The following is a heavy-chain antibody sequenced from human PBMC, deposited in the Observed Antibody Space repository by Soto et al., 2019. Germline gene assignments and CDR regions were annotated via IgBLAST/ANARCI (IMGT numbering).Heavy chain of an antibody. V-gene: IGHV3-74*03. CDR2: INTDGGTS. J-gene: IGHJ3*02. D-gene: IGHD2-2*01. CDR1: GFTFSGHW. Sequence: EIQLTESGGALVQPGGSLRLSCAASGFTFSGHWMHWVRQVPGKGLEWVSRINTDGGTSAYADSVRGRFTISRDNAKNTLYLQMNGLRAGDMAVYYCAREAGYCSRTSCYRRAFDTWGQGTTVSVSS. CDR3: AREAGYCSRTSCYRRAFDT.